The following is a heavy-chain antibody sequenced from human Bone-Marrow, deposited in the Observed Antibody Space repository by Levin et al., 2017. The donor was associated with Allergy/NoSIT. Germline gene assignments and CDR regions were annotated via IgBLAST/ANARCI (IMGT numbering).Heavy chain of an antibody. D-gene: IGHD5-18*01. V-gene: IGHV3-11*01. J-gene: IGHJ2*01. CDR1: GITLSGEH. CDR3: ARDGYNFGRFWYFDL. CDR2: ITSGGDKI. Sequence: PGGSLRLSCAASGITLSGEHMSWIRQAPGKGLEWVSYITSGGDKIYYADSVKGRFTVSRDSAKNSLYLDMTSLTVEDTATYYCARDGYNFGRFWYFDLWGRGTPVRVSS.